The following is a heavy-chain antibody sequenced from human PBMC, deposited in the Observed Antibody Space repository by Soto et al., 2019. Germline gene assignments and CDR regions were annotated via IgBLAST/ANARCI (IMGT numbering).Heavy chain of an antibody. Sequence: PGESLKISCQGSGYIFTSFWIGWVRQMPGKGLEWMGIIYPRDSDIRYSPSFQGQVTISADKSISTAYLQWSSLKASDTAMYYCERLANIFDFDNWGHGNLVTVSS. J-gene: IGHJ4*01. D-gene: IGHD2-21*01. CDR2: IYPRDSDI. CDR3: ERLANIFDFDN. CDR1: GYIFTSFW. V-gene: IGHV5-51*01.